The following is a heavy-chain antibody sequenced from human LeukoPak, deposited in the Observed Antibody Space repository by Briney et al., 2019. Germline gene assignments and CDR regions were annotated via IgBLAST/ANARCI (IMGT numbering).Heavy chain of an antibody. CDR2: INPTGTGT. Sequence: ASVKVSCKASGYTFINNWMHWVRQAPGQGLEWIGLINPTGTGTLYAQKFQGRVTMTRDMSTSTDYMELSSLRSEDTAVYYCARDEAVKGYANPWFDPWGQGTMVTVSS. V-gene: IGHV1-46*01. CDR3: ARDEAVKGYANPWFDP. CDR1: GYTFINNW. D-gene: IGHD3-10*01. J-gene: IGHJ3*01.